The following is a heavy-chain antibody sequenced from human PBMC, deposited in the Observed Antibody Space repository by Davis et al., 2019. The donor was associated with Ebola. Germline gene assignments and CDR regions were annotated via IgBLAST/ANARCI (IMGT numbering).Heavy chain of an antibody. D-gene: IGHD3-10*01. CDR3: AKGDENGLGSLYYYYGMDV. J-gene: IGHJ6*02. CDR2: ISSSSSTI. V-gene: IGHV3-48*02. Sequence: AGSLTLSCAASGFTSSSYSMNCVRQAPGKGLEWVSYISSSSSTIYYADSVKGRFTISRDNAKNSLYLQMNSLRDEDTAVYYCAKGDENGLGSLYYYYGMDVWGQGTTVTVSS. CDR1: GFTSSSYS.